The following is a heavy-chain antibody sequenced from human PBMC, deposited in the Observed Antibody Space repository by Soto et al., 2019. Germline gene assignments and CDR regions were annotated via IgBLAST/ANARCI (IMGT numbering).Heavy chain of an antibody. CDR3: ARGPLGYSSSGAFNWFDP. Sequence: SETLSLICTVSGGSISSSSYYWGWIRQPPGKGLEWIGSIYYSGRTYYNPSLKSRVIISVDTSKNQFSLKLTSVTAADTAVYYCARGPLGYSSSGAFNWFDPWGQGTRVTVSS. CDR1: GGSISSSSYY. V-gene: IGHV4-39*02. D-gene: IGHD6-13*01. J-gene: IGHJ5*02. CDR2: IYYSGRT.